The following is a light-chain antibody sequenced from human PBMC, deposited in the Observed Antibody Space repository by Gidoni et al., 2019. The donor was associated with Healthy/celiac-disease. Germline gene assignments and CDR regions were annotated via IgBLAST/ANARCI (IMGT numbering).Light chain of an antibody. CDR3: QQSYSTRFT. V-gene: IGKV1-39*01. CDR1: QSISSY. J-gene: IGKJ3*01. Sequence: DIQMTQSPSSLSASVGDRVTSTCRASQSISSYLNWYQQKPGKAPKFLIYGASNLQSGVPSRFSGSGSGTDFTLTISSLQPEDFATYYCQQSYSTRFTFGHGTKVDIK. CDR2: GAS.